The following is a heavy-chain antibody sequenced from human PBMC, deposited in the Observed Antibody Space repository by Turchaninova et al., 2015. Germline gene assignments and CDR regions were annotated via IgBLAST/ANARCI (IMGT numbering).Heavy chain of an antibody. D-gene: IGHD4-23*01. Sequence: QITLKESGPTLVKPTQTLTLTCPFSGFSLTTGPVGVGLIRQPPGKPLEWLALIYWDGDKRYSPSLKSRLTITKDTSKNQVVLTMTNMDPVDTATFYCAHIRGGGNSPLFDYWGQGTLVTVSS. CDR2: IYWDGDK. V-gene: IGHV2-5*02. J-gene: IGHJ4*02. CDR3: AHIRGGGNSPLFDY. CDR1: GFSLTTGPVG.